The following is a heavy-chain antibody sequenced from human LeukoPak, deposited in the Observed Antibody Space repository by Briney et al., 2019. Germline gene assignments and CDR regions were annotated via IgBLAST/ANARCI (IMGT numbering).Heavy chain of an antibody. Sequence: GASVKVSCKASGYIFTSYGINWVRQAPGQGLEWMGWINPNSGGTNYAQKFQGRVTMTRDTSISTAYMELSRLRSDDTAVYYCARVGRDGYNIFDYWGQGTLVTVSS. D-gene: IGHD5-24*01. CDR3: ARVGRDGYNIFDY. J-gene: IGHJ4*02. CDR1: GYIFTSYG. CDR2: INPNSGGT. V-gene: IGHV1-2*02.